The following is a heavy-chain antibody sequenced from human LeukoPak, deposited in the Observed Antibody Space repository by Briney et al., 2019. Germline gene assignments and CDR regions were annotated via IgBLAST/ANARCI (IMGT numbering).Heavy chain of an antibody. CDR3: ARATDYHFDY. Sequence: GGSLRLSCAVSGLTFSSLWMSWVRQAPGKGLEWVANTNPDGSGKYYVDSVKGRLTISRDNAKNSVYLQMDSLRAEDTAVYFCARATDYHFDYWGQGTLVTVSS. CDR2: TNPDGSGK. V-gene: IGHV3-7*04. J-gene: IGHJ4*02. CDR1: GLTFSSLW. D-gene: IGHD4-11*01.